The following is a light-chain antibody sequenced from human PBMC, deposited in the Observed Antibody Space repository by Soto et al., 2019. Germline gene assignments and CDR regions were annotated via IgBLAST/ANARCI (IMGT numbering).Light chain of an antibody. CDR3: QQSDTPPFT. CDR1: EDISNY. V-gene: IGKV1-33*01. CDR2: DAS. J-gene: IGKJ3*01. Sequence: DLQMTQSPSSLSASVGDRVTITCQASEDISNYLNWYHQRPGKAPKLLIYDASNLETGVPSRFSGSGSGTDFTFTISSLQPEDIATYYCQQSDTPPFTFGPGTKVDIK.